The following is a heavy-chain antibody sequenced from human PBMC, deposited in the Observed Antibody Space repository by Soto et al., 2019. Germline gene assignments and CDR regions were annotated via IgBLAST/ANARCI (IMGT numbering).Heavy chain of an antibody. CDR3: AVAAVREILTEQSSGMAV. D-gene: IGHD3-10*01. Sequence: QVQLVQSGAEVKNPGSSVKVSCKASGGTLSDYAVSWVRQARGQGLEWMGGIMPTVDSANYAQKFQGRITITADESTSTANMELSSLTSADTAIYYCAVAAVREILTEQSSGMAVWGQGTTVTVSS. V-gene: IGHV1-69*01. J-gene: IGHJ6*02. CDR1: GGTLSDYA. CDR2: IMPTVDSA.